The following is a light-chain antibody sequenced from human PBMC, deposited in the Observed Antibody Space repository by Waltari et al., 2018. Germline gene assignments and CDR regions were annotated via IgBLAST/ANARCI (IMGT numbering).Light chain of an antibody. CDR2: KAS. CDR1: QSISNW. Sequence: DIQMTQSPSALSASVGDRVTITCRASQSISNWLAWYQQKPGKVPNLLISKASSLQSGVPSRFSGSGSGTEFTLTIGSLQPDDFATYYCQQYNSFPYTFGQGTKLEIK. CDR3: QQYNSFPYT. V-gene: IGKV1-5*03. J-gene: IGKJ2*01.